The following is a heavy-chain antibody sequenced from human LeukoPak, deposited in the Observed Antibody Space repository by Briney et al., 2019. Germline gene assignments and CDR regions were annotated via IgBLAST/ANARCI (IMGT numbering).Heavy chain of an antibody. Sequence: SETLSLTCAVYGGSFSGYYWSWIRQPPGKGLEWIGEINHSGSTNYNPSLTSRVTISVDTSKNQFSLKLSSVTAADTAVYYCARAQYYDSSGYYGYWGQGTLVTVSS. J-gene: IGHJ4*02. CDR1: GGSFSGYY. D-gene: IGHD3-22*01. V-gene: IGHV4-34*01. CDR2: INHSGST. CDR3: ARAQYYDSSGYYGY.